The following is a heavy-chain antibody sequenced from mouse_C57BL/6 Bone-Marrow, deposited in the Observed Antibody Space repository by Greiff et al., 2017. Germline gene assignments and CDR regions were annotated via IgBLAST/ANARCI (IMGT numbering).Heavy chain of an antibody. Sequence: VQRVESGAELVKPGASVKLSCKASGYTFTEYTIHWVKQRSGQGLEWIGWFYPGSGSIKYNEKFKDKDTLTADKSYSTLYMELSRLTSEDSAVYFCARHSLYYYGSRGYYAMDYWGQGTSVTVSS. CDR1: GYTFTEYT. D-gene: IGHD1-1*01. V-gene: IGHV1-62-2*01. CDR2: FYPGSGSI. CDR3: ARHSLYYYGSRGYYAMDY. J-gene: IGHJ4*01.